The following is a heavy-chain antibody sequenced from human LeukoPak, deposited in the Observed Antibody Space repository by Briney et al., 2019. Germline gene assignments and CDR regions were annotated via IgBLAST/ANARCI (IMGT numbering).Heavy chain of an antibody. CDR2: ISYDGSNK. CDR1: GFTFSNYG. CDR3: ARVGEYYYDSSGYLSFDY. J-gene: IGHJ4*02. V-gene: IGHV3-30*03. D-gene: IGHD3-22*01. Sequence: PGGSLRLSCAASGFTFSNYGMHWVRQAPGKGLEWVAVISYDGSNKYYADTVKGRFTISRDNSKNTLYLQMNSLRAEDTAVYYCARVGEYYYDSSGYLSFDYWGQGTLVTVSS.